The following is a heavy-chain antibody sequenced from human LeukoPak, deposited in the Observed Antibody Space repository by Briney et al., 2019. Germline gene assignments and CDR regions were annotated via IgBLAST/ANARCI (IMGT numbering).Heavy chain of an antibody. Sequence: TGGSLRLSCAASGFTFTNYWMIWVRQTPGKGLGWVANIKQEGSEKNYVDSVTGRFTIARDNTQNSLYLQMNSLRAEDTAAYYCARDRYITVWGQGTLVTVAS. CDR2: IKQEGSEK. CDR3: ARDRYITV. V-gene: IGHV3-7*01. D-gene: IGHD3-9*01. CDR1: GFTFTNYW. J-gene: IGHJ4*02.